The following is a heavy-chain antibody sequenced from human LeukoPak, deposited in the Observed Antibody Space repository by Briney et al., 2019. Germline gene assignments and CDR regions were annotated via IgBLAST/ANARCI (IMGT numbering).Heavy chain of an antibody. CDR2: IYTSGST. CDR1: GGSTSSYY. Sequence: SETLSLTCTVSGGSTSSYYWSWIRQPAGKGLEWIGRIYTSGSTNYNPSLKSRVTISVDKSKNQFSLKLSSVTAADTAVHYCARVVLGYCSSTSCSDNWFDPWGQGTLVTVSS. V-gene: IGHV4-4*07. D-gene: IGHD2-2*01. CDR3: ARVVLGYCSSTSCSDNWFDP. J-gene: IGHJ5*02.